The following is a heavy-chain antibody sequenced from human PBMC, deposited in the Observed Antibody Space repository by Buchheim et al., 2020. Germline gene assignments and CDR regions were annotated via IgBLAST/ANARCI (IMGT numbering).Heavy chain of an antibody. CDR3: WRNDFWSGPLDY. Sequence: EVQLVESGGGLVKPGGSLRLSCAASGFTFINAWMSWVRQAPGKGLEWVGRIKSKTDGGTTDNAAPVKGRLTISRDDSKNTLYLQMDSLKTEDTAVYYCWRNDFWSGPLDYWGQGTL. CDR1: GFTFINAW. CDR2: IKSKTDGGTT. D-gene: IGHD3-3*01. J-gene: IGHJ4*02. V-gene: IGHV3-15*01.